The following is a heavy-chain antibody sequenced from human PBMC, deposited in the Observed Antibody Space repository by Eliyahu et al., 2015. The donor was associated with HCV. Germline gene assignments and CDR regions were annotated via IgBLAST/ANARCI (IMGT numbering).Heavy chain of an antibody. CDR2: INSDGSTT. V-gene: IGHV3-74*01. Sequence: EVQLVESGGGLVQXGGSLRLSCAASGFTFSNXWMHWVRQAPGKGLGWVSRINSDGSTTIYADSVKGRFTISRDNAKNTLYLQMNSLRAEDTAVYYCARCYCSDTSCNNEDYWGQGTLVTVSS. CDR1: GFTFSNXW. CDR3: ARCYCSDTSCNNEDY. D-gene: IGHD2-2*01. J-gene: IGHJ4*02.